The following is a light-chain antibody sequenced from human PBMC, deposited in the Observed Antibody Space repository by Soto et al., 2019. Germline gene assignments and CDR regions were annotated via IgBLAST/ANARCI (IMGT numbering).Light chain of an antibody. CDR1: SGHSSYA. CDR3: QTWGTGIQV. J-gene: IGLJ2*01. Sequence: QPVLTQSPSASASLGASVKLTCTLSSGHSSYAIAWHQQQPEKGPRYLMNLNSDGSHSKGDGIPDRFSGSSSGAERYLTISSLQSEDEANYYCQTWGTGIQVFGGGTKVPV. V-gene: IGLV4-69*01. CDR2: LNSDGSH.